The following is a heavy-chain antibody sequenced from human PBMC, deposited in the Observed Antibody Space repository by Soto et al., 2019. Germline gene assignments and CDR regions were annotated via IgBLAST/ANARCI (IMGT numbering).Heavy chain of an antibody. Sequence: PGGSLRLSCVVSGFSFSDYYMSWIRQAPGKGLEWISYISNTGSTKDYADSVKGRFTISRDNAKNSLYLQMNSLRGEDTAVYYCARDYYGDYIFDYWGQGTLVTVSS. CDR1: GFSFSDYY. J-gene: IGHJ4*02. D-gene: IGHD4-17*01. CDR2: ISNTGSTK. V-gene: IGHV3-11*01. CDR3: ARDYYGDYIFDY.